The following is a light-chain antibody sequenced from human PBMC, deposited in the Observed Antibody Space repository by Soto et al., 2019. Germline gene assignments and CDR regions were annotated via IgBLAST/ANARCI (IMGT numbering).Light chain of an antibody. CDR3: CSYAGSSTYV. J-gene: IGLJ1*01. V-gene: IGLV2-23*01. Sequence: QSALTQPASLSGSPGQSITISCTGTSSDVGSYNLVSWYQQHPGKAPKLMIYEGNKQPSGVSNRFSGSKSGNTASLTLSGRQAEDEADYYCCSYAGSSTYVFGTGTKLTVL. CDR1: SSDVGSYNL. CDR2: EGN.